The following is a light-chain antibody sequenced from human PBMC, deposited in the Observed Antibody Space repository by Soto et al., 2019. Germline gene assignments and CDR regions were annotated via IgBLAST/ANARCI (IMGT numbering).Light chain of an antibody. V-gene: IGLV2-8*01. CDR1: SSDVGAYNY. Sequence: QSVLTQPPSVSAAPGQKVTISCSGTSSDVGAYNYVSWYQHHPGTAPKLMIYEVLKRPSGVPDRFSGSKSGNTASLTVSGLQAEDEAYYYCNSYAGGNKLMFGGGTKLTVL. J-gene: IGLJ3*02. CDR3: NSYAGGNKLM. CDR2: EVL.